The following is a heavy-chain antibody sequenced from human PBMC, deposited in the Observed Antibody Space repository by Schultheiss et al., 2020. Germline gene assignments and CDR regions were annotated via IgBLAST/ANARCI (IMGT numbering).Heavy chain of an antibody. J-gene: IGHJ4*02. V-gene: IGHV4-4*02. CDR2: IFHSGST. D-gene: IGHD5-24*01. CDR3: ARDDRDGYKD. CDR1: GDSISSNNW. Sequence: SETLSLTCAVSGDSISSNNWWSWVRHPPGKGLEWIGEIFHSGSTNYNTSLKSRLTMSVDSSKNQFSLKLNSVTAADTAVYYCARDDRDGYKDWGQRTLVTVSS.